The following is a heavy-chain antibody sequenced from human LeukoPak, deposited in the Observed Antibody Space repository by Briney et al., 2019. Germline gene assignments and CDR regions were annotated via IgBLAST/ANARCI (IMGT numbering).Heavy chain of an antibody. D-gene: IGHD6-19*01. V-gene: IGHV4-34*01. CDR2: INHSGST. J-gene: IGHJ4*02. CDR1: GGSFSGYY. Sequence: SETLSLTCAVYGGSFSGYYWSWIRQPPGKGLEWIGEINHSGSTNYNPSLKSRVTISVDTSKNQFSPKLSSVTAADTAVYYCARVRSSGWYSGSDYWGQGTLVTVSS. CDR3: ARVRSSGWYSGSDY.